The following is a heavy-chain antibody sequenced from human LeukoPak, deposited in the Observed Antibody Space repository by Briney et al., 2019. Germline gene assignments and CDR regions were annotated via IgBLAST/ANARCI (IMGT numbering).Heavy chain of an antibody. Sequence: GAPGKASCNASGHPDTSSDTNGVPQATGHRLKGMGWMKPNSGNTGCARKFQGRVIITRNTSISAAYMELSSLRSEDTVVYCCASPIAVTTAFDYWGQGTLVSVSS. CDR1: GHPDTSSD. J-gene: IGHJ4*02. CDR3: ASPIAVTTAFDY. V-gene: IGHV1-8*03. D-gene: IGHD4-17*01. CDR2: MKPNSGNT.